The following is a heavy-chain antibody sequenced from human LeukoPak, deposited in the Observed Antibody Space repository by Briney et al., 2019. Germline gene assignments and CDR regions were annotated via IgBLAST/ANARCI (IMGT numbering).Heavy chain of an antibody. D-gene: IGHD5-12*01. CDR1: GGSVSSGSYY. V-gene: IGHV4-61*01. J-gene: IGHJ4*02. CDR3: AREVDIVMARKYYFDY. Sequence: SETLSLTCTVSGGSVSSGSYYWSWIRQPPGKGLEWIGYIYYSGSTNYNPSLKSRVTISVDRSKNQFSLKLTSVTAADTAVCYCAREVDIVMARKYYFDYWGQGTLVTVSS. CDR2: IYYSGST.